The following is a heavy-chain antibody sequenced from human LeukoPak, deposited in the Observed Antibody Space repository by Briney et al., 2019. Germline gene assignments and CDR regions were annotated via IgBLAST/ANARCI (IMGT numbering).Heavy chain of an antibody. V-gene: IGHV3-48*01. J-gene: IGHJ2*01. D-gene: IGHD3-22*01. CDR3: GRYASGFYHTPFNYWFFDL. CDR1: GFAFSTYS. Sequence: GGSLRLSCGASGFAFSTYSMNWVRQAPGKALEWVAYISSTSSVIYYADSMKGRLTISRDNAKNSLFLQMNSLRAEDTAVSYCGRYASGFYHTPFNYWFFDLWGRGTLVTVSA. CDR2: ISSTSSVI.